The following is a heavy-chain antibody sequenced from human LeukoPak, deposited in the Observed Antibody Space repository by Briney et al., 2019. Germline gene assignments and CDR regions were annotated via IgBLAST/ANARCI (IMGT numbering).Heavy chain of an antibody. V-gene: IGHV3-23*01. J-gene: IGHJ4*02. D-gene: IGHD6-19*01. Sequence: GGSLRLSCAASGFAFSSYAMSWVRQAPGKGLEWVSAISGSGGSTYYADSVKGRFTISRDNSKNTLYLQMNSLRAEDTAVYYCAKRIAVAGHFDYWGQGTLVTVSS. CDR2: ISGSGGST. CDR1: GFAFSSYA. CDR3: AKRIAVAGHFDY.